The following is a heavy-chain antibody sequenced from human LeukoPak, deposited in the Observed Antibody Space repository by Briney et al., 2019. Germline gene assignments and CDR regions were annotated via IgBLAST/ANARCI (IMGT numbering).Heavy chain of an antibody. D-gene: IGHD6-25*01. CDR3: ARSLAAGFDI. CDR1: GFTVSSNY. Sequence: GGSLRLSCAASGFTVSSNYMNWVRQAPGKGLERVSLIYSGGSTHYADSVKGRFTISRDNSKNTLYLQMNSLRAEDTAVYYCARSLAAGFDIWGQGTMVTVSS. V-gene: IGHV3-66*01. J-gene: IGHJ3*02. CDR2: IYSGGST.